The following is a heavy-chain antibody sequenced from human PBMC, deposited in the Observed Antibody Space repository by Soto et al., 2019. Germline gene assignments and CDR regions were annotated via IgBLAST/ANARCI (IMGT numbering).Heavy chain of an antibody. J-gene: IGHJ4*02. Sequence: ASVEVCCKASGDRFTGYYMQWVRQAPGQGLEWMGWINPNSGGTNYAQKFQGWVTMTRDTSISTAYMELSRLRSDDTAVYYCARSKQWLVDHWGQGTLVTVS. D-gene: IGHD6-19*01. CDR1: GDRFTGYY. CDR3: ARSKQWLVDH. V-gene: IGHV1-2*04. CDR2: INPNSGGT.